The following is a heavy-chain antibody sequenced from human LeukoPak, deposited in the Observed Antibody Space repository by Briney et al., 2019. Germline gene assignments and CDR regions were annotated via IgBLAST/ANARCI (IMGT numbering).Heavy chain of an antibody. CDR1: GYTFSNYG. CDR3: ARTPESSGYHLDFDY. J-gene: IGHJ4*02. Sequence: ASVKVSCKASGYTFSNYGISWVRQAPGQGLEWMGWINPNSGGTNYAQKFQGRVTMTRDTSISTAYMELSSLRSDDTAVYYCARTPESSGYHLDFDYWGQGTLVIVSS. D-gene: IGHD3-22*01. V-gene: IGHV1-2*02. CDR2: INPNSGGT.